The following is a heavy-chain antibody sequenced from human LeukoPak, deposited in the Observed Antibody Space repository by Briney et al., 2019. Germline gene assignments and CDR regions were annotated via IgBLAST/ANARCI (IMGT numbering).Heavy chain of an antibody. CDR2: ISGSGATT. CDR3: AKDKATVAAKGPFDY. CDR1: GFTFSRYG. D-gene: IGHD2-15*01. J-gene: IGHJ4*02. V-gene: IGHV3-23*01. Sequence: PGRSLRLSCEASGFTFSRYGMHWVRQAPGKGLEWVSSISGSGATTYYADSVKGRFTISRENSKNTLFLQFNSLRAEDTAVYYCAKDKATVAAKGPFDYWGQGTLVTVSS.